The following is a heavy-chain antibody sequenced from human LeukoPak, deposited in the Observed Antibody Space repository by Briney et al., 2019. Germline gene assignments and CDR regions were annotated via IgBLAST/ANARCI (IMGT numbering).Heavy chain of an antibody. V-gene: IGHV3-7*01. D-gene: IGHD6-19*01. J-gene: IGHJ4*02. CDR3: ARVGKNGWDFDH. CDR1: GCTFSGYW. Sequence: GESLRISCAASGCTFSGYWMTWVRQAPGKGLAWVANIIEGGDVKYYVDSVKGRFTISRDNTKNSVYLEMKSLRADDTAVYYCARVGKNGWDFDHWGQGTLVTVSS. CDR2: IIEGGDVK.